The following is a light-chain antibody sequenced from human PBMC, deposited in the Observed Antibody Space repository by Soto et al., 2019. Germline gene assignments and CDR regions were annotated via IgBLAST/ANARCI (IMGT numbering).Light chain of an antibody. Sequence: QSALTQPASVSGSPGQSITISCTGTSSDVGGYNYVSWYQQHPGKAPKLMIYEVSNRPLGVSNRFSGSKSGNTASRTISGLQAEDEADSYCISYTNSNTCVFGGGTKVTVL. V-gene: IGLV2-14*01. CDR2: EVS. CDR1: SSDVGGYNY. CDR3: ISYTNSNTCV. J-gene: IGLJ3*02.